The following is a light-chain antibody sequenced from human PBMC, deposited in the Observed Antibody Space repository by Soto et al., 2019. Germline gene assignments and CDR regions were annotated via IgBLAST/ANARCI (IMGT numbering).Light chain of an antibody. CDR1: QGISSY. J-gene: IGKJ4*01. CDR2: AAS. Sequence: DIQLTQSPSFLSASVGDRVTITCRASQGISSYLAWYQQKPGKAPKLLIYAASTLQSGVPSRFSGSGSGTEFTLTISSLQPEDXXTYXXXQLXSYPFLTFGGGTKVEIK. V-gene: IGKV1-9*01. CDR3: XQLXSYPFLT.